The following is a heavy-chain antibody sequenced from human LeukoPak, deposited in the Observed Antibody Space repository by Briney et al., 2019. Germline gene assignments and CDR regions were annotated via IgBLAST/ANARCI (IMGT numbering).Heavy chain of an antibody. CDR2: ISSDGTKK. CDR1: GFTFSSYG. Sequence: GGSLRLSCAASGFTFSSYGMHWVRQAPGKGLEWVAVISSDGTKKSYADSAKGRFTISRDYSKNTLYLQMNGLRPEDTAVYYCARRGESGGLYYFGYWGQGTLVTVSS. V-gene: IGHV3-30*03. CDR3: ARRGESGGLYYFGY. D-gene: IGHD2-15*01. J-gene: IGHJ4*02.